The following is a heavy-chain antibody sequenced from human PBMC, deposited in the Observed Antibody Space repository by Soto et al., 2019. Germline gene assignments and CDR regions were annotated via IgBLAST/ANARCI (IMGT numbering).Heavy chain of an antibody. D-gene: IGHD3-16*01. Sequence: EVQLVESGGGLEQPGRSLRLSCAASGFTFDDYAMHWVRQAPGKGLEWVSGISWNSGYLRYADSLKGRFTISRDIAKNSLYLQMNGLRAEDTALYYCAKDIGRFPDTPDPDYWGQGTHVTVSS. J-gene: IGHJ4*02. CDR2: ISWNSGYL. V-gene: IGHV3-9*01. CDR3: AKDIGRFPDTPDPDY. CDR1: GFTFDDYA.